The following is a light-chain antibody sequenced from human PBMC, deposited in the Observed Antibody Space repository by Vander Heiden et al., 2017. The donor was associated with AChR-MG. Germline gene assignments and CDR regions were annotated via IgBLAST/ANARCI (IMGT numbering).Light chain of an antibody. V-gene: IGLV2-11*01. J-gene: IGLJ1*01. Sequence: QSALTQPRSVSGSPGQSVTISCTGTSSDVGGYNYVSWYQQHTGKAPKVMIYDVSKGPSGVPDRFSGSKSGNTASLTISGLQAEDEADYYCCSYAGSYTYVFGTETKVTVL. CDR2: DVS. CDR3: CSYAGSYTYV. CDR1: SSDVGGYNY.